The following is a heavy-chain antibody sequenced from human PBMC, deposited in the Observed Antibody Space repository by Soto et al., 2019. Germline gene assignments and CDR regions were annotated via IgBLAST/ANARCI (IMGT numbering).Heavy chain of an antibody. CDR3: ARDEGGSSGWYAN. J-gene: IGHJ4*02. CDR1: GFTFSSYG. V-gene: IGHV3-33*01. Sequence: QVQLVESGGGVVQPGRPLRLSCAASGFTFSSYGMHWVRQAPGKGLEWVAVIWYDGSNKYYADSVKGRFTISRDNSKNTLYLQMNSLRAEDTAVYYCARDEGGSSGWYANWGQGTLVTVSS. D-gene: IGHD6-19*01. CDR2: IWYDGSNK.